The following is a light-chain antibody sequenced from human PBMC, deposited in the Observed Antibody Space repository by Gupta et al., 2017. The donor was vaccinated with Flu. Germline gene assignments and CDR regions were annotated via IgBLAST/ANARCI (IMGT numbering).Light chain of an antibody. CDR2: LGS. CDR3: MQALQSPRT. V-gene: IGKV2-28*01. Sequence: DIAMTQSPLSLPVTPGEPASISCRSSQSLLHSNGYNYLDWYLQKPGQSPQLLIYLGSSRASGVPDRFSGSGSGTDFTLKISRVEADDVGVYYCMQALQSPRTFGQGTKVEIK. J-gene: IGKJ1*01. CDR1: QSLLHSNGYNY.